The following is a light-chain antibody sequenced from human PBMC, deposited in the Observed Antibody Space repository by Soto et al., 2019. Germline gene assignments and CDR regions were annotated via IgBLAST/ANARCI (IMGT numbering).Light chain of an antibody. V-gene: IGLV2-14*01. J-gene: IGLJ1*01. Sequence: QSVLTQPASVSGSPGQSITISCTGTSSDVGSYNYVSWYQQHPGKAPKLMIYEVSNRPSGVSNRFSGSKSGNTVSLTISGLQAEDEADYYCISYTSSSTLYVFGTGTKVTVL. CDR3: ISYTSSSTLYV. CDR1: SSDVGSYNY. CDR2: EVS.